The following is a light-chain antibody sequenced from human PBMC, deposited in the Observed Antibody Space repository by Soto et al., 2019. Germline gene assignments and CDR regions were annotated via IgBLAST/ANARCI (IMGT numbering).Light chain of an antibody. V-gene: IGKV4-1*01. CDR3: QQYFDVPFT. J-gene: IGKJ4*01. CDR1: RSVLCRSNNKNH. Sequence: DIVMTQSPDSLAVSLGGRGTRNCRWGRSVLCRSNNKNHLAWYQQKPGQPPQLIIYWASTRESGVPERFSGSGSGTDFTLTISSLEAEDVAFYWCQQYFDVPFTFGGGTKVDIK. CDR2: WAS.